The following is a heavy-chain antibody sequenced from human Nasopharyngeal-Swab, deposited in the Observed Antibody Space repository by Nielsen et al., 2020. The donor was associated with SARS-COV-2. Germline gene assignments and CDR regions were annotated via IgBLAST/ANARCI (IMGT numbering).Heavy chain of an antibody. Sequence: GESLKISCAASGFTFSSYAMSWVRQAPGKGLEWVSAISGSGGSTYYADSVKGRFTISRDNSKNTLYLQMNSLRAEDTAVYYCASSVAGTGSVYFDYWGQGTLVPVSS. CDR1: GFTFSSYA. J-gene: IGHJ4*02. V-gene: IGHV3-23*01. CDR3: ASSVAGTGSVYFDY. D-gene: IGHD6-19*01. CDR2: ISGSGGST.